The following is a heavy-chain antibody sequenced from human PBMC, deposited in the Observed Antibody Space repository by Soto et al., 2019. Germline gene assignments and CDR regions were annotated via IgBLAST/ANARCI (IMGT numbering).Heavy chain of an antibody. CDR3: ARQYGSGSFDY. D-gene: IGHD3-10*01. CDR1: GYSLAIYW. V-gene: IGHV5-51*01. CDR2: IYPDDSDI. Sequence: EESVKISCRGSGYSLAIYWIGWGRQMPGKGLEWMGIIYPDDSDIRYSPSFQGQVTVSADKSISTAYLQWSSLKASDTAIYYCARQYGSGSFDYWGQGTLVTVSS. J-gene: IGHJ4*02.